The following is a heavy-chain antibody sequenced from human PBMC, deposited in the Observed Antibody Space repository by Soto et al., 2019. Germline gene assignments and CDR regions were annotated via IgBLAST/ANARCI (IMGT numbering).Heavy chain of an antibody. CDR2: IYYSGST. CDR1: GGSISSGDYY. V-gene: IGHV4-30-4*01. CDR3: ASIHYDFWRGFL. Sequence: NPSETLSLTCTVSGGSISSGDYYWSWIRQPPGKGLEWIGYIYYSGSTYYNPSLKSRVTISVDTSKNQFSLKLSSVTAADTAVYYCASIHYDFWRGFLWGQGPLVTVSS. J-gene: IGHJ4*02. D-gene: IGHD3-3*01.